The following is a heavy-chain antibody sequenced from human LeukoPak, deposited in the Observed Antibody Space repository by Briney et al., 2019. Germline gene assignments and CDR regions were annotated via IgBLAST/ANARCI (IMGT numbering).Heavy chain of an antibody. CDR2: IYSSGTF. J-gene: IGHJ4*02. CDR3: ARGTEMTKIAGQYAFDQ. D-gene: IGHD5-24*01. CDR1: GGSLSGYY. V-gene: IGHV4-4*07. Sequence: SETLSLTCSVSGGSLSGYYWSWMRQPPGRGLEWIGRIYSSGTFYSNPSLESRVTISMDASNNQISLKLTSMTAANTAVYYCARGTEMTKIAGQYAFDQWGRGTLVSVSS.